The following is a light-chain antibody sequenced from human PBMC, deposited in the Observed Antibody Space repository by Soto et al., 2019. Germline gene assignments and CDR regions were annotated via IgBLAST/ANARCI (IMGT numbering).Light chain of an antibody. CDR3: KVWDSSSDHYV. V-gene: IGLV3-21*02. CDR1: NIGIKS. Sequence: SYELTQPPSVSVAPGQTARITCGGNNIGIKSVHWYQQKPGQAPALVVYDDSDRPSGIPERFSGSNSGNTATLTISRVEAEDEAEYYCKVWDSSSDHYVFGRGTKVTV. CDR2: DDS. J-gene: IGLJ1*01.